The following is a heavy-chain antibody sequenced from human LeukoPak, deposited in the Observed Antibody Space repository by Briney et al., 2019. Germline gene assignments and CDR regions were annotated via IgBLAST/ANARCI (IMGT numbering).Heavy chain of an antibody. CDR3: ASRGLRIAAAGRKAFDI. V-gene: IGHV4-39*07. D-gene: IGHD6-13*01. CDR2: IFYSGST. J-gene: IGHJ3*02. CDR1: GGSISTSNYY. Sequence: SETLSLTCSVSGGSISTSNYYWGWLRQPPVKGLEWIGNIFYSGSTYYSPSLKSRVTISLDTSRNQFSLNLDSVTAADTAVYYCASRGLRIAAAGRKAFDIWGQGTMVTVSS.